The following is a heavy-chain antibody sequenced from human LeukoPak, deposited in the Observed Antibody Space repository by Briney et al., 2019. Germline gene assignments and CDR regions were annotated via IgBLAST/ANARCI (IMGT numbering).Heavy chain of an antibody. D-gene: IGHD6-13*01. V-gene: IGHV3-23*01. J-gene: IGHJ4*02. Sequence: GGSLRLSCAASGFIFSNFGMSWVRQAPGKWLEWVSAISGSGDSTYYADSVKGRFTISRDNSKNTLYLQMNSLRAEDTAVYYCAKTAGIAAAADFDYWGQGTLVTVSS. CDR1: GFIFSNFG. CDR3: AKTAGIAAAADFDY. CDR2: ISGSGDST.